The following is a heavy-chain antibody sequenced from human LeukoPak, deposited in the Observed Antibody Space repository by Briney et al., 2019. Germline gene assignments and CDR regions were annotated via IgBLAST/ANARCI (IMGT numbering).Heavy chain of an antibody. V-gene: IGHV3-23*01. D-gene: IGHD1-26*01. CDR1: GVTLNSLS. J-gene: IGHJ2*01. CDR3: AKDRTVGASYWYFDL. Sequence: GSLRTSCATSGVTLNSLSISRARPAPGEGPGWVSRISSSGSGGNTYYADSVKGRFTISRDSSKNTLFLHMNTLRAEDTAIYYCAKDRTVGASYWYFDLWGRGTLVTVSS. CDR2: ISSSGSGGNT.